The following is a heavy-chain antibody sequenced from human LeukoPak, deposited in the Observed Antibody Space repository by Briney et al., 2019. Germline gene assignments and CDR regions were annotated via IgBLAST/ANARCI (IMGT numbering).Heavy chain of an antibody. CDR2: IRYDGSNK. CDR3: ARGGIVGDTKRFDY. D-gene: IGHD1-26*01. J-gene: IGHJ4*02. Sequence: RSGGSLRLSCAGSGFTFSSYGMHWVRQAPGKGLEWVAFIRYDGSNKYYADSVKGRFTISRDNSKNTLYLQMNSLRAEDTAVYYCARGGIVGDTKRFDYWGQGTLVTVSS. V-gene: IGHV3-30*02. CDR1: GFTFSSYG.